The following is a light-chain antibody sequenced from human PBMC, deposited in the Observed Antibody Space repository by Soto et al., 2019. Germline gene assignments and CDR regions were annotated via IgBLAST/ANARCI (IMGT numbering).Light chain of an antibody. CDR3: CSYAGSGTYV. V-gene: IGLV2-23*01. Sequence: QSALTQPASVSGSPGQSITISCTGTSSDVGSYNLVSWYQQHPGKAPKLMIYEGSKRPSGVSNRFSGSKSGNTASLTISGLQAEDEADYYCCSYAGSGTYVFGTGTKATVL. CDR1: SSDVGSYNL. J-gene: IGLJ1*01. CDR2: EGS.